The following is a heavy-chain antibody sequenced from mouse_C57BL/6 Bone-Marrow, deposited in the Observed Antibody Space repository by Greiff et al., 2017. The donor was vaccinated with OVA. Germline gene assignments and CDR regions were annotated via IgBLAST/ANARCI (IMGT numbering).Heavy chain of an antibody. CDR3: AISRIYYYGSSYAMDY. J-gene: IGHJ4*01. Sequence: VQLQQPGAELVKPGASVKVSCKASGYTFTSYWMHWVKQRPGQGLEWIGRIHPSDSDTNYNQKFKGKATLTVDKSSSTAYMQLSSLTSEDSAVYYCAISRIYYYGSSYAMDYWGQGTSVTVSS. CDR2: IHPSDSDT. D-gene: IGHD1-1*01. CDR1: GYTFTSYW. V-gene: IGHV1-74*01.